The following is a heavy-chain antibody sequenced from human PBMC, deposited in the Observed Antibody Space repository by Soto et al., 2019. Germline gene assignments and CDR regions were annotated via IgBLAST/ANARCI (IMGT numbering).Heavy chain of an antibody. CDR2: ISYDGSNK. CDR3: AKGLAYCGGDCYSHFDL. V-gene: IGHV3-30*18. D-gene: IGHD2-21*02. Sequence: QVQLVESGGGVVQPGRSLRLSCAASGFTFSSYGMRWVRQAPGKGLEWVAVISYDGSNKYYADSVKGRFTISRDNSKNTLYLQMNSLRAEDTAVYYCAKGLAYCGGDCYSHFDLWGRGTLVIVSS. CDR1: GFTFSSYG. J-gene: IGHJ2*01.